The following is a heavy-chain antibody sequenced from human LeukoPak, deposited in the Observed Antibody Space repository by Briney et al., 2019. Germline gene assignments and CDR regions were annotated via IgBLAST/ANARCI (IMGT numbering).Heavy chain of an antibody. CDR1: GFTLSGYD. CDR2: LSGSGSST. D-gene: IGHD3-10*01. V-gene: IGHV3-23*01. Sequence: GGSLRLSCAASGFTLSGYDISWVRQAPGKGLEWVSSLSGSGSSTSYADSVKGRFNISRDNSKKTPYLQMNSLRVEDTGVYYCASLTYYYGSGSENWFDAWGQGTLVTVSS. J-gene: IGHJ5*02. CDR3: ASLTYYYGSGSENWFDA.